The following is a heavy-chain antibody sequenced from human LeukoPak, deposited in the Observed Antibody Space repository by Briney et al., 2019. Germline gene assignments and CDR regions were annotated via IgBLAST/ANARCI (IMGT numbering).Heavy chain of an antibody. J-gene: IGHJ4*02. CDR1: GFTFSDYY. V-gene: IGHV3-11*01. CDR2: ISSSGSTI. CDR3: ARVRYYGSGSHYYFDY. D-gene: IGHD3-10*01. Sequence: GGSLRLSCAASGFTFSDYYMSWIRQAPGRGLEWVSYISSSGSTIYYADSVKGRFTISRDNAKNSLYLQMNSLRAEDTAVYYCARVRYYGSGSHYYFDYWGQGTLVTVSS.